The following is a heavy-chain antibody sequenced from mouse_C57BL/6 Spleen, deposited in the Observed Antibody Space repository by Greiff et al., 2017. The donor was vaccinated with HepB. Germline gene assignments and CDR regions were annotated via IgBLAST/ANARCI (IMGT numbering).Heavy chain of an antibody. Sequence: QVQLKESGAELVRPGTSVKVSCKASGYAFTNYLIEWVKQRPGQGLEWIGVSNPGSGGTNYNEKFKSKATRTADKSSSTAYMQLSSLTSEDSAVYFCARGYYGSSFDYWGQGTTLTVSS. J-gene: IGHJ2*01. D-gene: IGHD1-1*01. CDR1: GYAFTNYL. V-gene: IGHV1-54*01. CDR3: ARGYYGSSFDY. CDR2: SNPGSGGT.